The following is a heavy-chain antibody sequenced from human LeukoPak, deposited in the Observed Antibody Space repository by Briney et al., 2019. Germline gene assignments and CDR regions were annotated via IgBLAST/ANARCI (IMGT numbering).Heavy chain of an antibody. V-gene: IGHV3-30*03. CDR3: ARGRRIAARPRPAYNWFDP. Sequence: GRSLRLSCAASGFTFSSYGMHWVCQAPGKGLERVAVISYDGSNKYYADSVKGRFTISRDNSKNTLYLQMNSLRSEDTAVYYCARGRRIAARPRPAYNWFDPWGQGTLVTVSS. CDR1: GFTFSSYG. D-gene: IGHD6-6*01. CDR2: ISYDGSNK. J-gene: IGHJ5*02.